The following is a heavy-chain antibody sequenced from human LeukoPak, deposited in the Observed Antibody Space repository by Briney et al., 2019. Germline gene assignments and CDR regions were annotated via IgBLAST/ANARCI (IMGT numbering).Heavy chain of an antibody. Sequence: GGSLRLSCAASGFTFTSYAMNWVRQAPGKGLVWVSVISASGATTDYADSVKGRFTISRDNSKNTLYLQMNSLRAEDTAVYYCTKGSYYDNSGRAYFDYWGQGTLVTVPS. CDR2: ISASGATT. CDR3: TKGSYYDNSGRAYFDY. V-gene: IGHV3-23*01. D-gene: IGHD3-22*01. CDR1: GFTFTSYA. J-gene: IGHJ4*02.